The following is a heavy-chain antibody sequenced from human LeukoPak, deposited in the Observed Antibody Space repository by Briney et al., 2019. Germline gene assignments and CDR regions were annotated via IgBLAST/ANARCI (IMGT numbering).Heavy chain of an antibody. CDR3: AKDTVKVTTIRRVPHYMDV. J-gene: IGHJ6*03. Sequence: PGGSLRLSCAASGFTFSSYGMHWVRQAPGKGLEWVAFIRYDGSNKYYADSVEGRFIISRDNSKNTLYLQMNSLRAEDTAVYYCAKDTVKVTTIRRVPHYMDVWGKGTTVTISS. D-gene: IGHD5-12*01. V-gene: IGHV3-30*02. CDR1: GFTFSSYG. CDR2: IRYDGSNK.